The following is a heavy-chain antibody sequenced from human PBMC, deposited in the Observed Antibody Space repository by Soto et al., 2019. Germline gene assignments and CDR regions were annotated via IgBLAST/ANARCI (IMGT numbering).Heavy chain of an antibody. Sequence: VQLVESGGGVVQPGRSLRLSCAASGFTFSDYAMHWVRQAPGKGLEWVAVVSHDGRNTHYADSVKGRFTISRDSSKNTVSMEMTSMRAEDTAVYYGAKGGRQWLVTSDFNYWGQGALVTFSS. J-gene: IGHJ4*02. CDR3: AKGGRQWLVTSDFNY. CDR2: VSHDGRNT. CDR1: GFTFSDYA. D-gene: IGHD6-19*01. V-gene: IGHV3-30*18.